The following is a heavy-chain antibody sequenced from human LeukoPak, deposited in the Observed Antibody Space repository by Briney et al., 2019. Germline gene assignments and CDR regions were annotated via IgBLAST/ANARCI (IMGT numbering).Heavy chain of an antibody. CDR3: ARARTRFGEFGDVFDI. J-gene: IGHJ3*02. V-gene: IGHV1-18*01. CDR1: GYTFSNYG. CDR2: ISAYNGNT. D-gene: IGHD3-16*01. Sequence: APVKVSCKASGYTFSNYGISWVRQAPGQGLEWMGWISAYNGNTNYAQKFQRRVTMTRDTSTSTAYMELRSLRSDDTAVYYCARARTRFGEFGDVFDIWGQGTVVPVSS.